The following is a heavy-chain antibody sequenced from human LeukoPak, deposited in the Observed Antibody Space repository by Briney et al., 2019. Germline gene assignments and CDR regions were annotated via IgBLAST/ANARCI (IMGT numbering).Heavy chain of an antibody. V-gene: IGHV3-21*04. D-gene: IGHD3-10*01. CDR1: GFTFSSYS. CDR3: ARDRDDYFDY. J-gene: IGHJ4*02. CDR2: ISSSSLYI. Sequence: PGESLRLSCAASGFTFSSYSMNWVRQAPGKGLEWVSSISSSSLYIYYADSVKGRFTISRDNAKNSLYLQMNSLRAEDTALYYCARDRDDYFDYWGQGTLVTVSS.